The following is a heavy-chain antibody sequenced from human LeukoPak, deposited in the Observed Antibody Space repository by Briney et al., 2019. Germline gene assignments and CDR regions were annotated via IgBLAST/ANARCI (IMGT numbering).Heavy chain of an antibody. CDR1: GGSISSSNW. J-gene: IGHJ4*02. D-gene: IGHD6-13*01. CDR3: ARVGYSSSWYPLTPHFFDY. Sequence: KPSGTLSLTCAVSGGSISSSNWWSWVRQPPGKGLEWIGEIYHSGSTNYNPSLKSRATISVDKSKNQFSLKLSSVTAADTAVYYCARVGYSSSWYPLTPHFFDYWGQGTLVTVSS. V-gene: IGHV4-4*02. CDR2: IYHSGST.